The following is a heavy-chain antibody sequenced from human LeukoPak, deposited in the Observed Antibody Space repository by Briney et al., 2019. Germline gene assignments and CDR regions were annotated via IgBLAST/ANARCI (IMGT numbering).Heavy chain of an antibody. CDR3: ARAGPRVVAATRLYAFDI. CDR1: GLSFGFYA. CDR2: ISGGGAGT. D-gene: IGHD2-15*01. J-gene: IGHJ3*02. V-gene: IGHV3-23*01. Sequence: GSLRLSCAASGLSFGFYAMSWVRQAPGKGLEWVSSISGGGAGTYYADSVRGRFTISRDNSKNTLYLQMDSLRAEDTAVYYCARAGPRVVAATRLYAFDIWGQGTMVTVSS.